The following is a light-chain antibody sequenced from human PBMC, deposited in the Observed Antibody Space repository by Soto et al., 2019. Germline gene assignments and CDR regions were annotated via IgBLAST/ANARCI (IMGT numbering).Light chain of an antibody. Sequence: TVMTQSPATLSVSPGERATLSCRASQSISSDLAWYQHKPGQAPRLLIYGASTTATGIPVRFSGSGSGTEFTLTISSLQSEDFAVYYCQQYNNWPRTFGQGTKVDIK. CDR1: QSISSD. CDR3: QQYNNWPRT. J-gene: IGKJ2*01. CDR2: GAS. V-gene: IGKV3-15*01.